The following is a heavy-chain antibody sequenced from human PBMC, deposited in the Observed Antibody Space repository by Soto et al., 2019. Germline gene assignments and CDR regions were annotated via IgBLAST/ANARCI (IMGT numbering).Heavy chain of an antibody. CDR1: GFTVSDYY. CDR3: ARVPVTPIVVVPAAPLDV. V-gene: IGHV3-11*01. J-gene: IGHJ6*02. Sequence: GGSLRLSCAASGFTVSDYYMSWIRQAPGKGLEWVSYISSSGSTIYYADSVKGRFTISRDNAKNSLYLQMNSLRAEDTAVYYCARVPVTPIVVVPAAPLDVWGQGTTVTVSS. CDR2: ISSSGSTI. D-gene: IGHD2-2*01.